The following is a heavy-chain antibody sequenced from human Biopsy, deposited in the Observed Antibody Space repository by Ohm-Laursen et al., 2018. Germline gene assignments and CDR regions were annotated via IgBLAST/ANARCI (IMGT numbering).Heavy chain of an antibody. CDR3: ARWTPEYDSSRYYLDAFDI. J-gene: IGHJ3*02. CDR2: IYSSGST. V-gene: IGHV4-4*07. Sequence: DTLSLTCTVSGGSLSSYYWSWIRQPAGKGLEWIGRIYSSGSTNYNPSLKSRVTLSMDTSKRQFSLKLSFVTAADTAVYYCARWTPEYDSSRYYLDAFDIWGRGTKVTVSS. CDR1: GGSLSSYY. D-gene: IGHD3-22*01.